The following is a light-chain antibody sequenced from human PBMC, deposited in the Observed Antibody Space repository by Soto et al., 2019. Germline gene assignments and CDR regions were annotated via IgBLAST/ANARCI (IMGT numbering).Light chain of an antibody. V-gene: IGKV1-5*03. Sequence: DIQMTQSPSTLSASVGDRVTITCRASQSISSWLAWYQQKPGKAPKVLIYKASSLETGVPSRFSGSGSETEFTLTISSLQPDDFATYHCQQYKTDPYTFGQGTKLEIK. CDR2: KAS. J-gene: IGKJ2*01. CDR1: QSISSW. CDR3: QQYKTDPYT.